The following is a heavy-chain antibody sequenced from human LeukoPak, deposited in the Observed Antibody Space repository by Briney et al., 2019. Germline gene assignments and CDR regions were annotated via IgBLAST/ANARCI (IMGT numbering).Heavy chain of an antibody. CDR3: ARVKAGSSGWFDL. D-gene: IGHD6-19*01. V-gene: IGHV1-2*02. J-gene: IGHJ2*01. CDR1: GYTFTGYF. CDR2: INPNTGDT. Sequence: ASVKVSCKASGYTFTGYFLHWMRQAPGQGLEWMGWINPNTGDTNYEQKFQGRVNMTRDPSSRTATMDLSWLRSDYTAKYFCARVKAGSSGWFDLWGRGSLVTVSS.